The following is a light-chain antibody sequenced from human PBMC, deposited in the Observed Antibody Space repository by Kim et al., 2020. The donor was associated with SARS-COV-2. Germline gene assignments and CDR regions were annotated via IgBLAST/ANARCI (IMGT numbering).Light chain of an antibody. Sequence: DILMTQSPATLSVSPGERATLSCRASQSVGGNLVWYQQKPGQAPRLLIYDASKRPTGIPARFSGSGSGTEFTLTIDSLQSEDFAVYYCQKYDVWPRTFGQGTKVDSK. J-gene: IGKJ1*01. CDR2: DAS. CDR1: QSVGGN. V-gene: IGKV3D-15*01. CDR3: QKYDVWPRT.